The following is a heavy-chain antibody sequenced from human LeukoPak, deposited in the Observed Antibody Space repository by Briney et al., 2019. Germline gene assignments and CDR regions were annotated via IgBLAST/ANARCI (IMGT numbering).Heavy chain of an antibody. J-gene: IGHJ6*03. V-gene: IGHV4-34*01. CDR1: GGSFSGYY. Sequence: SETLSLTCAVYGGSFSGYYWSWIRQPPGKGLEWIGEINHSGSTNYNPSLKSRVTISVDTSKNQFSLKLSSVTAADTAVYYCARGPYYYYYMDVWGKGTTVTVSS. CDR3: ARGPYYYYYMDV. CDR2: INHSGST.